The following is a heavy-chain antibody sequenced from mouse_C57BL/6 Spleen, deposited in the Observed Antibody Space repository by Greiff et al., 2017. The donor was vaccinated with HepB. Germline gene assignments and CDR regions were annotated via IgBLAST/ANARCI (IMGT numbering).Heavy chain of an antibody. CDR3: ARNAQTYGSSQYYFDY. J-gene: IGHJ2*01. V-gene: IGHV2-2*01. Sequence: VKLVESGPGLVQPSQSLSITCTVSGFSLTSYGVHWVRQSPGKGLEWLGVIWSGGSTDYNAAFISRLSISKDNSKSQVFFKMNSLQADDTAIYYCARNAQTYGSSQYYFDYWGQGTTLTVSS. CDR2: IWSGGST. D-gene: IGHD1-1*01. CDR1: GFSLTSYG.